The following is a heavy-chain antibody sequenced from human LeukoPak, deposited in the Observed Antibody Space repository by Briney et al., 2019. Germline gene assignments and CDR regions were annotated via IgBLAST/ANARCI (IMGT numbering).Heavy chain of an antibody. CDR3: ASGQRQNWFDP. Sequence: SETLSLTCTVSDYSIISGYYWGWIRPPPGKGLEWIGSIYHNGNTYYNPSLKSRITMSVDTSKNQFSVKLSSVTAADTAVYYCASGQRQNWFDPWGQGTLVTVSS. V-gene: IGHV4-38-2*02. CDR1: DYSIISGYY. CDR2: IYHNGNT. J-gene: IGHJ5*02.